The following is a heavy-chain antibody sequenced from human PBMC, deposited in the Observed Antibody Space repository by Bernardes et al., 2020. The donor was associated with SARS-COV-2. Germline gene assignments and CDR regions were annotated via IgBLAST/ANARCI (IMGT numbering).Heavy chain of an antibody. D-gene: IGHD5-18*01. J-gene: IGHJ5*02. CDR3: TRGGDGSTYGKFDP. Sequence: GGSLRLSCAASGFTFSSYWMHWVRQALGKGLVWVSRISTDGSNTNYADSVKGRFTISRDNAKNTLYLQMNSLRAEDTALYYCTRGGDGSTYGKFDPWGQGTLVTVSS. V-gene: IGHV3-74*01. CDR2: ISTDGSNT. CDR1: GFTFSSYW.